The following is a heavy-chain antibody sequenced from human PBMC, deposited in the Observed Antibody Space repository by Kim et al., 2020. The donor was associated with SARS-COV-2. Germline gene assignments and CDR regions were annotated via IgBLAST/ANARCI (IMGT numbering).Heavy chain of an antibody. CDR1: GYSFTSYW. D-gene: IGHD4-4*01. V-gene: IGHV5-51*01. CDR3: ARHDYSNLYYYYYGMDV. Sequence: GESLKISCKGSGYSFTSYWIGWVRQMPGKGLEWMGIIYPGDSDTRYSPSFQGQVTISADKSISTAYLQWSSLKASDTAMYYCARHDYSNLYYYYYGMDVWGQGTTVTVSS. J-gene: IGHJ6*02. CDR2: IYPGDSDT.